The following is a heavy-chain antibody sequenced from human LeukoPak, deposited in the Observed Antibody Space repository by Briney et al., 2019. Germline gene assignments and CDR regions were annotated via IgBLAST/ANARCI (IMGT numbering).Heavy chain of an antibody. V-gene: IGHV1-24*01. CDR3: ATVYSSGWYTNWFDP. CDR2: FDPEDGET. CDR1: GYTLTELS. J-gene: IGHJ5*02. D-gene: IGHD6-19*01. Sequence: ASVKVSCKVSGYTLTELSMHWVRQAPGKGLEWMGGFDPEDGETIYAQKFQGRVTMTEDTSTDTAYMELSSLRSEDTAVYYCATVYSSGWYTNWFDPWGQGTLVTVSS.